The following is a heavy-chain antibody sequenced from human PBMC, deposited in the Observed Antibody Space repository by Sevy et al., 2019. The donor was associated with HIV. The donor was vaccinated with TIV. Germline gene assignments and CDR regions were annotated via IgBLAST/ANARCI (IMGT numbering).Heavy chain of an antibody. D-gene: IGHD3-22*01. CDR2: ISGSGDNS. J-gene: IGHJ4*02. CDR3: AKGDFYYDSSGYYLFDY. Sequence: HRGSLRLSCAASGFTFSGYAMSWVRQAQGKGLEWVSGISGSGDNSYYADSVKGRFTISRDNSKNTLYLQTNILRAEDTAVYYCAKGDFYYDSSGYYLFDYWGQGTLVTVSS. V-gene: IGHV3-23*01. CDR1: GFTFSGYA.